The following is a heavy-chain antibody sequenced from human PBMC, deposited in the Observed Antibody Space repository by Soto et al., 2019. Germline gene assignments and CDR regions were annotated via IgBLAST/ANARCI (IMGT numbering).Heavy chain of an antibody. CDR3: AKDWGITVFGVYIHFDY. V-gene: IGHV3-33*06. D-gene: IGHD3-3*01. CDR2: IWYDGSNR. J-gene: IGHJ4*02. Sequence: RLSCAASGFTFSSYGMHWVRQAPGKGLEWVAAIWYDGSNRDYADSVKGRFTISRDNSRNTLYLQMNGLRAEGTAVYYWAKDWGITVFGVYIHFDYWGQGSLVTVS. CDR1: GFTFSSYG.